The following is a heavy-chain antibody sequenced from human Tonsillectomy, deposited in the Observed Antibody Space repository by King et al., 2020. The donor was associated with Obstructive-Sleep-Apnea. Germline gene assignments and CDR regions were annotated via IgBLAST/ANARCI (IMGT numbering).Heavy chain of an antibody. CDR1: GGSVKSGSSY. CDR3: ARLTTAFDF. Sequence: QLQESGPGLVKPSETLALTCTVSGGSVKSGSSYWSWIRQPPGQGLEWIAYFYYTGTTQYNPSLKSRVTISVDTSKNQFSLKLDSVTAADTAVYYCARLTTAFDFWGQGTLVTVSS. D-gene: IGHD4/OR15-4a*01. J-gene: IGHJ4*02. V-gene: IGHV4-61*01. CDR2: FYYTGTT.